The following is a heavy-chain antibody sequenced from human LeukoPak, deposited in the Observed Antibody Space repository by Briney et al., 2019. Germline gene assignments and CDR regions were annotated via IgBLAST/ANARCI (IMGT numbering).Heavy chain of an antibody. D-gene: IGHD6-13*01. V-gene: IGHV1-8*02. Sequence: ASVKVSCKASGYTFTSYDITWVRQATGQGLEWMGWMSPKSGDTGYPQKFQGRVTMTRNTAINTAYMELNSLILEDTAVYYCARGPPYNSTLGHWGQGTLVMVSS. CDR3: ARGPPYNSTLGH. CDR2: MSPKSGDT. J-gene: IGHJ4*02. CDR1: GYTFTSYD.